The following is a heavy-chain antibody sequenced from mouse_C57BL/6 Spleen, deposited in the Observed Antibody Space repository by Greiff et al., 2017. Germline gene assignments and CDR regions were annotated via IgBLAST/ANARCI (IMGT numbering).Heavy chain of an antibody. CDR1: GYTFTSYW. CDR3: ASRYYYGSSYAMDY. D-gene: IGHD1-1*01. Sequence: VQLKQPGAELVKPGASVKMSCKASGYTFTSYWITWVKQRPGQGLEWIGDIYPGSGSTNYNEKFKSKATLTVDTSSSTAYMQLSSLTSEDSAVXYCASRYYYGSSYAMDYWGQGTSVTVSS. J-gene: IGHJ4*01. CDR2: IYPGSGST. V-gene: IGHV1-55*01.